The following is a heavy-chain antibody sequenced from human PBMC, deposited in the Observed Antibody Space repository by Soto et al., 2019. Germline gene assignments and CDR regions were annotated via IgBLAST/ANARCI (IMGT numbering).Heavy chain of an antibody. J-gene: IGHJ6*02. Sequence: SETLSLTCAVDIGSFSGYYTTWIRQPPGKGLEWIAEINDSGTTNYNPSLKSRVSVSVDTSKNQFSLKLKSMTAADTAMYYCARGRGIAAAGPAAYYYGLDVWGQGTTVTVSS. V-gene: IGHV4-34*01. CDR3: ARGRGIAAAGPAAYYYGLDV. CDR1: IGSFSGYY. D-gene: IGHD6-13*01. CDR2: INDSGTT.